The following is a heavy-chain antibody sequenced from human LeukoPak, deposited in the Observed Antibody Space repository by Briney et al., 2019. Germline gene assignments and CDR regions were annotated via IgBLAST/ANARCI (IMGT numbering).Heavy chain of an antibody. Sequence: PGGSVRLSCAASGFTFSSYCMTWVRQAPGKGLEWVGCIKQDRSKKYYVDSLKDRFTISIDKAKNALYLQMKSLRAEDTAVYYGAIDFVDRAMGLAHEYWGQGTLVSVFS. J-gene: IGHJ4*02. V-gene: IGHV3-7*01. D-gene: IGHD5-18*01. CDR1: GFTFSSYC. CDR2: IKQDRSKK. CDR3: AIDFVDRAMGLAHEY.